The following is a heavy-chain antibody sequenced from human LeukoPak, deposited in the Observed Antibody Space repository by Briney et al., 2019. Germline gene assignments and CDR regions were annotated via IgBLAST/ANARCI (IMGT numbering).Heavy chain of an antibody. J-gene: IGHJ5*02. CDR3: ARDSSQYNWFDP. D-gene: IGHD6-13*01. Sequence: KASETLSLTCAVYGGSFSGYYWSWIRQPPGKGLEWIGYIYYSGSTYYNPSLKSRVTISVDTSKDQFSLKLSSVTAADTAVYYCARDSSQYNWFDPWGQGTLVTVSS. CDR1: GGSFSGYY. V-gene: IGHV4-30-4*08. CDR2: IYYSGST.